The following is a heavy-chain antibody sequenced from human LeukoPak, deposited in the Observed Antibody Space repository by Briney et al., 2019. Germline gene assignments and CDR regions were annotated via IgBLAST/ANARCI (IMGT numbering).Heavy chain of an antibody. CDR1: GGSISSYY. V-gene: IGHV4-59*01. D-gene: IGHD3-16*02. CDR2: IYYSGST. J-gene: IGHJ3*02. CDR3: ARNPDDYVWGSYRYTDSGDDAFDI. Sequence: SETLSLTCTVSGGSISSYYWSWIRQPPGKGLEWIGYIYYSGSTNYNPSLKSRVTISVDTSKNQFSLKLSSVTAADTAVYYCARNPDDYVWGSYRYTDSGDDAFDIWGQGTMVTVSS.